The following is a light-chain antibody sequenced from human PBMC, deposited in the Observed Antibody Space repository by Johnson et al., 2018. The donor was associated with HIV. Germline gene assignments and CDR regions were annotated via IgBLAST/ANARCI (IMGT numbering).Light chain of an antibody. Sequence: QSVLSQPPSVSAAPGQKVTISCSGSSSNVGNNYVSWYQCLPGTAPKLLIFENNKRPSGIPDRFSGSKSGTSATLGITGLQTGDEADYYCGTWDSSLTLYVFGTGTKVTVL. CDR2: ENN. CDR3: GTWDSSLTLYV. V-gene: IGLV1-51*02. CDR1: SSNVGNNY. J-gene: IGLJ1*01.